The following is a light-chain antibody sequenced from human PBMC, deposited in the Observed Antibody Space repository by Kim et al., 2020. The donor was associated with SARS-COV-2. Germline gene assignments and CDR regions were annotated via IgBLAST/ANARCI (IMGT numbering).Light chain of an antibody. J-gene: IGLJ3*02. CDR1: KIGDIN. V-gene: IGLV3-21*01. CDR2: DDS. CDR3: QAWEGSSDHLV. Sequence: SYELTQPPSVSLAPGETASITCGGDKIGDINVHWYQQKPGQAPVLVISDDSDRPSGIPERFSGSNSGNTATLTISGVEAVDEADYYCQAWEGSSDHLVFG.